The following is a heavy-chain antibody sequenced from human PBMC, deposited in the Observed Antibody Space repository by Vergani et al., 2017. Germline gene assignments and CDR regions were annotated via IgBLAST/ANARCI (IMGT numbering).Heavy chain of an antibody. CDR2: ISAYNGNT. D-gene: IGHD3-10*01. CDR3: ARAKYYYGSGSYSAFDY. CDR1: GYTFTSYG. Sequence: QVQLVQSGAEVKKPGASVKVSCKASGYTFTSYGISWVRQAPGQGLEWMGWISAYNGNTNYAQKLQGRVTMTTDTSTSTAYMELRSLRSDDTAVYYCARAKYYYGSGSYSAFDYWGQGTLVTVSS. J-gene: IGHJ4*02. V-gene: IGHV1-18*01.